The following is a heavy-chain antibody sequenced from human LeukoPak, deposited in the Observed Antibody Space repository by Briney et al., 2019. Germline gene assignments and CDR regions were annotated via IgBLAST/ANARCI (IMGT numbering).Heavy chain of an antibody. CDR2: IYSGGST. J-gene: IGHJ3*02. Sequence: PGGSLRLSCAASGFSVSTNYMSWVRQAPGKGLEWVSVIYSGGSTDYADSVKGRFTISRDNSKNTVYLQMNSLRAEDTAVCYCARDGRNEDAFDIWGQGTMVTVSS. D-gene: IGHD1-1*01. V-gene: IGHV3-66*01. CDR1: GFSVSTNY. CDR3: ARDGRNEDAFDI.